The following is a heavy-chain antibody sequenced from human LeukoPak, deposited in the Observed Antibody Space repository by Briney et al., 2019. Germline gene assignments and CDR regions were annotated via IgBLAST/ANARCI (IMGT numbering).Heavy chain of an antibody. CDR3: ARDQSAVAVYFDY. V-gene: IGHV4-59*01. CDR1: GGSISSYY. CDR2: IYYSGST. Sequence: SETLSLTCTVSGGSISSYYWSRIRQPPGKGLEWIGYIYYSGSTNYNPSLKSRVTISVDTSMNQFSLKLSSVTAADTAVYYCARDQSAVAVYFDYWGQGTLVTVSS. J-gene: IGHJ4*02. D-gene: IGHD6-19*01.